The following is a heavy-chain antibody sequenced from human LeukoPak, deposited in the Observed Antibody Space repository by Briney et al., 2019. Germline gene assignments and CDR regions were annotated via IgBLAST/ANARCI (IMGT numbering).Heavy chain of an antibody. J-gene: IGHJ4*02. D-gene: IGHD6-19*01. CDR2: IYYSGST. CDR3: VRDRSSGWFDY. Sequence: SETLSLTCTVSGGSISSGGYYYTWIRQHPGKGLEYIGYIYYSGSTYYNPSLKSRVAMSVDTSKSQFSLNLTSVAAADTAVYYCVRDRSSGWFDYWGQGTLVTVSS. CDR1: GGSISSGGYY. V-gene: IGHV4-31*03.